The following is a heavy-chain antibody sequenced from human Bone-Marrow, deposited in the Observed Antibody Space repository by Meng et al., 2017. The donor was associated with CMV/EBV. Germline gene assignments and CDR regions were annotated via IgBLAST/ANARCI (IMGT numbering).Heavy chain of an antibody. D-gene: IGHD3-22*01. V-gene: IGHV3-15*01. CDR1: GFTFTTFW. Sequence: GGSLRLSCAASGFTFTTFWMTWVRQAPGKGLEWVGRIKSKTDGGTIDYAAPVKARFTISRDDSKNTLYVQMNSLKTEDTAVYYCTTDTSGYVYWGQGTLVTVSS. CDR2: IKSKTDGGTI. CDR3: TTDTSGYVY. J-gene: IGHJ4*02.